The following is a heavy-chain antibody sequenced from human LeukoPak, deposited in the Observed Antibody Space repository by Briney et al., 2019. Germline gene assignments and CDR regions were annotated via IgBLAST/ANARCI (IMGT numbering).Heavy chain of an antibody. CDR3: ARDRDYYDSSGPSGFDY. CDR2: IIPIFGTA. V-gene: IGHV1-69*13. CDR1: GGTFSSYA. Sequence: SVKVSCKASGGTFSSYAISWVRQAPGQGLEWMGGIIPIFGTANYAQKFQGRVTITADESASTAYMELSSLRSEDTAVYYCARDRDYYDSSGPSGFDYWGQGTLVTVSS. J-gene: IGHJ4*02. D-gene: IGHD3-22*01.